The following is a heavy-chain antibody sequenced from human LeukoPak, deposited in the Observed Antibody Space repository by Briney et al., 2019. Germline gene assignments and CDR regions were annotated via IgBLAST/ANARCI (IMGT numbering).Heavy chain of an antibody. Sequence: SETLSLTCTVSGGSISSYYWSWIRQPPGKGLEWIGYIYYSGSTNYNPSLKSRVTISVDTSKNQFSLKLSSVTAADTAVYYCARDYNGSGSYYGDWGQGTLVTVSS. D-gene: IGHD3-10*01. V-gene: IGHV4-59*12. J-gene: IGHJ4*02. CDR1: GGSISSYY. CDR2: IYYSGST. CDR3: ARDYNGSGSYYGD.